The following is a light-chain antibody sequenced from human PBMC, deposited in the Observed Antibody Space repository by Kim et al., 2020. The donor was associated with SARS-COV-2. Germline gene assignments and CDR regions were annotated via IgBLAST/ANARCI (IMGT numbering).Light chain of an antibody. J-gene: IGLJ2*01. CDR3: KSRDTNTKVV. Sequence: SSELTQDPAESVALGQTVRITCQGDSLRTYYAAWYQQKPGQAPVLVIYGKNDRPSGIPDRFSGSSSGNIASLTIAGAQAEDEADYYCKSRDTNTKVVFGGGTQLTVL. CDR1: SLRTYY. CDR2: GKN. V-gene: IGLV3-19*01.